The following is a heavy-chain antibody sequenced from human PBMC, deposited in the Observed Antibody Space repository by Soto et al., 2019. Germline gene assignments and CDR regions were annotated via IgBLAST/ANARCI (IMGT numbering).Heavy chain of an antibody. CDR3: ARGGAAADIFDY. CDR2: ISYDGSNK. CDR1: GFTFSSYA. Sequence: GGSLRLSCAASGFTFSSYAMHWVRQAPGKGLEWVAVISYDGSNKYYADSVKGRFTISRDNSKNTLYLQMNSLRAEDTAVYYCARGGAAADIFDYWGQGTLVSVSS. D-gene: IGHD6-13*01. V-gene: IGHV3-30-3*01. J-gene: IGHJ4*02.